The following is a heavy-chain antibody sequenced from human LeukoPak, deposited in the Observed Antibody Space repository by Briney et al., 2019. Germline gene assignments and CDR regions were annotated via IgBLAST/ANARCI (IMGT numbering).Heavy chain of an antibody. J-gene: IGHJ4*02. CDR2: IRSKESTFAT. CDR3: TRNAELERRGEFDY. CDR1: GFIFSDSA. V-gene: IGHV3-73*01. Sequence: GGSLRLSCAPSGFIFSDSAVHWVRQASGKGLEWVGRIRSKESTFATAYAESVKGRFTISRDDSRNTAYLQMNSLKTEDTAVYYCTRNAELERRGEFDYWGQGTLVTVSS. D-gene: IGHD1-1*01.